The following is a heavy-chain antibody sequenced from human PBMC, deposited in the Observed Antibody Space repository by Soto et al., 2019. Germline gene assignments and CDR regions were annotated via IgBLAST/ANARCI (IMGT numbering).Heavy chain of an antibody. CDR3: AKDQHCSGGSCYTSWYFQH. V-gene: IGHV3-23*01. J-gene: IGHJ1*01. D-gene: IGHD2-15*01. CDR1: GFTFSSYA. Sequence: EVQLLESGGGLVQPGGSLRLSCAASGFTFSSYAMSWVRQAPGKGLEWVSAISGSGGSTYYADSVKGRFTISRDNSKNTLYLQMNSLRAEDTAVYYCAKDQHCSGGSCYTSWYFQHWGQGTLVTVSS. CDR2: ISGSGGST.